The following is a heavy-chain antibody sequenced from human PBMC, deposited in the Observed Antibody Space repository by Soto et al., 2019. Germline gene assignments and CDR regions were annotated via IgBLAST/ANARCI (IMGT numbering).Heavy chain of an antibody. CDR2: IIPIFGTA. CDR1: GGTFSSYA. CDR3: ARARDTAMELNSYYYGMDV. J-gene: IGHJ6*02. D-gene: IGHD5-18*01. Sequence: SVKVSCKASGGTFSSYAISWVRQAPGQGLEWMGGIIPIFGTANYAQKFQGRVTITADESTSTAYMELSSLRSEDTAVYYCARARDTAMELNSYYYGMDVWGQGTTVTVSS. V-gene: IGHV1-69*13.